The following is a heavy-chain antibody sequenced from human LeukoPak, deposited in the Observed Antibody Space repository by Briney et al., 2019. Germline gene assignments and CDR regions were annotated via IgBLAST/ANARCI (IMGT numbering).Heavy chain of an antibody. V-gene: IGHV3-23*01. J-gene: IGHJ2*01. CDR2: ISGSGGST. CDR3: AKDRLPYWYFDL. D-gene: IGHD6-25*01. CDR1: GFTFSSYA. Sequence: GGSLRLSCAASGFTFSSYAMSWVRQAPGKGLKWVSAISGSGGSTYYADSVKGRFTISRDNSKNTLYLQMNSLRAEDTAVYYCAKDRLPYWYFDLWGRGTLVTVSS.